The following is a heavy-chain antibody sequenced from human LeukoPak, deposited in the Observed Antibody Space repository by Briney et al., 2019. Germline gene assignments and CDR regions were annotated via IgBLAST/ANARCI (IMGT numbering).Heavy chain of an antibody. J-gene: IGHJ6*04. CDR3: AKDRTAAAAHYGMDV. D-gene: IGHD6-13*01. CDR2: ISGSGGST. CDR1: GFTFSSYA. V-gene: IGHV3-23*01. Sequence: GGSLRLSCAASGFTFSSYAMSWVRQAPGKGLEWVSAISGSGGSTYYADSVKGRFTTSRDNSKNTLYLQMNSLRAEDTAVYYCAKDRTAAAAHYGMDVWGKGTMVTVSS.